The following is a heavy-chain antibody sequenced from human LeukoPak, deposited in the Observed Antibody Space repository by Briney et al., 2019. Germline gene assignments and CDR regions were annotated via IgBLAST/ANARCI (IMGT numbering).Heavy chain of an antibody. D-gene: IGHD2-15*01. CDR1: GGSISSYY. J-gene: IGHJ6*03. CDR3: ARSVEGYCSGTSCYYYYYYMDV. V-gene: IGHV4-59*01. Sequence: PSETLSLTCTVSGGSISSYYWSWIRQPPGKGLEWIGYIYYSGSTIYNPSLKSRVTISVDTSKNQFSLKLSSVTAADTAVYYCARSVEGYCSGTSCYYYYYYMDVWGKGTTVTVSS. CDR2: IYYSGST.